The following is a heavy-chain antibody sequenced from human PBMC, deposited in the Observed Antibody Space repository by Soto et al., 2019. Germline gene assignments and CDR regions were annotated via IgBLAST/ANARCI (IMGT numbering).Heavy chain of an antibody. CDR2: IYYSGST. Sequence: QLQLQESGPGLVKPSETLSLTCTVSGGSISSSSYYWGWIRQPPGKGLEWIGSIYYSGSTYYNPSLKSRVTISVDTSKNQFSLKLSSVTAADTAVYYCARRQRSSWYGLWGQGTLVTVSS. CDR1: GGSISSSSYY. V-gene: IGHV4-39*01. J-gene: IGHJ4*02. D-gene: IGHD6-13*01. CDR3: ARRQRSSWYGL.